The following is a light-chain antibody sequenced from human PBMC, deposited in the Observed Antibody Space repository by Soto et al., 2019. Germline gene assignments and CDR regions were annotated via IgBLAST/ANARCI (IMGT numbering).Light chain of an antibody. V-gene: IGLV2-14*01. J-gene: IGLJ1*01. Sequence: QSALTQPASVSGSPGQSIAISCTGTSSDVGGYNYVSWYQQHPGTAPKLMIYDVSNRPSGVSDRVSGSKSGNTASLTISGIQSEDEADYYCSSYTSTSTYVFGTGTKLTVL. CDR1: SSDVGGYNY. CDR2: DVS. CDR3: SSYTSTSTYV.